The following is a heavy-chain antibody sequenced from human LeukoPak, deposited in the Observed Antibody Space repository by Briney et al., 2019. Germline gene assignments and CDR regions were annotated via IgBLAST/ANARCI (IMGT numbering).Heavy chain of an antibody. CDR3: ARVPPDGGWYSGY. V-gene: IGHV1-2*02. J-gene: IGHJ4*02. CDR1: GYTFTGSY. CDR2: INCNSGGT. D-gene: IGHD6-19*01. Sequence: GASVKVSCKASGYTFTGSYMHWVRQAPGLGLEWMGWINCNSGGTKYAQKFQGGVTMTRDTSITTAYMEVSSLRSDDTAVYYCARVPPDGGWYSGYWGQGTLVTVSS.